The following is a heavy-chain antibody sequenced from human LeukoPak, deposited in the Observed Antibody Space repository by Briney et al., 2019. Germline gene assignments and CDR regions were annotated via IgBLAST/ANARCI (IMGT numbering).Heavy chain of an antibody. CDR1: GGSISSSSYY. J-gene: IGHJ4*02. V-gene: IGHV4-39*01. CDR2: IYYSGST. Sequence: KPSETLSLTCSVSGGSISSSSYYWGWLPQPPGKGLEWIGSIYYSGSTYYNPSLESQVTISVDMAKNQYSLKLSSVTAADTAVYCCARHFGGDGYNRYVDFWGQGSLVTVSS. D-gene: IGHD5-24*01. CDR3: ARHFGGDGYNRYVDF.